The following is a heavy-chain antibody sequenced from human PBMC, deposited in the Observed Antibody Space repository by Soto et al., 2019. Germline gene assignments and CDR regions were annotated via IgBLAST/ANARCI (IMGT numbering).Heavy chain of an antibody. V-gene: IGHV4-59*01. J-gene: IGHJ5*02. CDR3: ARDIAAAGGYNRFDP. D-gene: IGHD6-13*01. CDR2: IYYSGST. Sequence: PSETLSLTCTVSGGSISSYYWSWIRQPPGKGLEWIGYIYYSGSTNYNPSLKSRVTISVDTSKNQFSLKLSSVTAADTAVYYCARDIAAAGGYNRFDPWGQGTLVTVSS. CDR1: GGSISSYY.